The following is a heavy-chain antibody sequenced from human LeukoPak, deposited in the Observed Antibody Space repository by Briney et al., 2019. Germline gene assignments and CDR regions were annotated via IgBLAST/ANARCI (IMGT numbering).Heavy chain of an antibody. CDR3: AREAADPYYYYGMDV. CDR2: IIPIFGTA. D-gene: IGHD6-13*01. V-gene: IGHV1-69*13. J-gene: IGHJ6*02. Sequence: ASVKVSCKASGGTFSSYAISWGRQAPGRWLELMGGIIPIFGTANYAQKFQGRVTITADESTSTAYMELSSLRSEDTAVYYCAREAADPYYYYGMDVWGQGTTVTVSS. CDR1: GGTFSSYA.